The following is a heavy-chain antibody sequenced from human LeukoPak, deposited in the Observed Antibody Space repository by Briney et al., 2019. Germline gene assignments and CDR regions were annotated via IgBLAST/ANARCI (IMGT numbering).Heavy chain of an antibody. V-gene: IGHV3-23*01. J-gene: IGHJ5*02. CDR1: GFTFGSYA. CDR3: AKGSGSGWYGWFAP. Sequence: GGSLRLSCAASGFTFGSYAMTWVRQAPGKGLEWVSSIDASGGSTYYADSVKGRFTISRDNSKNTFYLQMNTLRADDTAVYYCAKGSGSGWYGWFAPWGQGTLVTVSS. CDR2: IDASGGST. D-gene: IGHD6-19*01.